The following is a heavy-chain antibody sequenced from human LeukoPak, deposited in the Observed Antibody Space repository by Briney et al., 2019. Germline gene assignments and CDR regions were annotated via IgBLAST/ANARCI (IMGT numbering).Heavy chain of an antibody. D-gene: IGHD1-1*01. CDR2: IYYSGST. J-gene: IGHJ4*02. CDR3: ARYRWGQLEPVPFDY. Sequence: SETLSLTCTVSGGSISSYYWSWIRQPPGKGLEGIGYIYYSGSTNYNPSLKSRVTISVDRSKNQFSLKLSSVTAADTAVYYCARYRWGQLEPVPFDYWGQGTLVTVSS. V-gene: IGHV4-59*12. CDR1: GGSISSYY.